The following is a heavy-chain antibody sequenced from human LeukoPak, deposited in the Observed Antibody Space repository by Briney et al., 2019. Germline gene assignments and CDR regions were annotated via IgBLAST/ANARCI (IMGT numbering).Heavy chain of an antibody. D-gene: IGHD4-17*01. Sequence: PSETLSLTCTVSGGSISSGGYYWSWIRQHPGKGLEWIGYIYYTGSTYYNPSLKSRVTISVDTSKNQFSLKLSSVTAADTAVYYCARVGYGDYGAFNWFDYWGQGTLVTASA. CDR1: GGSISSGGYY. CDR2: IYYTGST. V-gene: IGHV4-31*03. CDR3: ARVGYGDYGAFNWFDY. J-gene: IGHJ5*01.